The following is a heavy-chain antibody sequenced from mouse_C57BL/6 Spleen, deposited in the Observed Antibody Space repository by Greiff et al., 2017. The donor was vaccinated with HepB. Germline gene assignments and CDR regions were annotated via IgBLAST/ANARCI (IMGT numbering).Heavy chain of an antibody. V-gene: IGHV5-6-3*01. J-gene: IGHJ2*01. Sequence: EVKLVESGGGLVQPGGSLKLSCAASGFTFSSYGMSWVRQTPDKRLELVATINSNGGSTYYPDSVKGRFTISRDNAKNTLYLQMSSLKSEDTAMYYGPRMARTINWGQGTTLTVSS. CDR2: INSNGGST. CDR3: PRMARTIN. CDR1: GFTFSSYG.